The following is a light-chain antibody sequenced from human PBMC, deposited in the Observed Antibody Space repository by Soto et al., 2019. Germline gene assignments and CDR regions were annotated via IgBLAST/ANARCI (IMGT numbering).Light chain of an antibody. V-gene: IGLV2-8*01. Sequence: QSVLTQPPSASGSPGQSVTISCTGTSSDVGAYNYVSWYQQHAGKAPKLVIYEVTKRPSGVPDRFSGSKSANTASLTVSGLQAEDEADYYCSSFASNNTWVFGGGTQLTVL. CDR3: SSFASNNTWV. J-gene: IGLJ3*02. CDR1: SSDVGAYNY. CDR2: EVT.